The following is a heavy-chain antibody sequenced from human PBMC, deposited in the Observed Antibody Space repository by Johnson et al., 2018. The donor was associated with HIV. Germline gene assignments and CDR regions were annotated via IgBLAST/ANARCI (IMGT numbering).Heavy chain of an antibody. CDR2: ISSSGATI. V-gene: IGHV3-11*04. CDR3: ARERPAYSSSSSHAFDI. CDR1: GFTFSDYY. J-gene: IGHJ3*02. Sequence: QVQLVESGGGLVKPGGSLRLSCAASGFTFSDYYMSWIRQAPGKGLEWVSYISSSGATIYYADSVKGRFTISRDNSKSSLYLQMNSRRVEDTAVYYCARERPAYSSSSSHAFDIWGQGTMVTVSS. D-gene: IGHD6-6*01.